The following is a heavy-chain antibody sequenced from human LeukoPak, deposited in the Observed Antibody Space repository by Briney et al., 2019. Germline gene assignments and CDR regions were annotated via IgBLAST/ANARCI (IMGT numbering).Heavy chain of an antibody. CDR3: ARDYSSGWYYSDY. J-gene: IGHJ4*02. CDR2: IIPILGIA. D-gene: IGHD6-19*01. Sequence: SVKVSCKASGYTFTCYGISWVRQAPGQGLEWMGRIIPILGIANYAQKFQGRVTITADKSTSTAYMELSSLRSEDTAVYYCARDYSSGWYYSDYWGQGTLVTVSS. V-gene: IGHV1-69*04. CDR1: GYTFTCYG.